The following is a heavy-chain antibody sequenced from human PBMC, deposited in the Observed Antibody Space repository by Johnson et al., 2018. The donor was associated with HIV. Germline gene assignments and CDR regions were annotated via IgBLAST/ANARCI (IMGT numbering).Heavy chain of an antibody. D-gene: IGHD3-22*01. CDR3: ARDFSYYFDIGHAFDI. CDR1: GFTFSNHA. CDR2: LLHDANGQ. Sequence: QRLSCAASGFTFSNHAIYWVRQAPGKGLRWVPILLHDANGQHYADSVKGRFTISRDNSKNTLYLQMNSLRAEDTAVYYCARDFSYYFDIGHAFDIWGQGTMVTVSS. J-gene: IGHJ3*02. V-gene: IGHV3-30*04.